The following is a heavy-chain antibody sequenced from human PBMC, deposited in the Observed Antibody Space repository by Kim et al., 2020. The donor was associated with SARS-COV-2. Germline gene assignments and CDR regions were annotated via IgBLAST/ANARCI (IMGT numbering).Heavy chain of an antibody. J-gene: IGHJ4*02. D-gene: IGHD6-13*01. V-gene: IGHV3-7*04. CDR2: IKQDGSEK. CDR1: GFTFSSYW. Sequence: GGSLRLSCAASGFTFSSYWMSWVRQAPGKGLEWVANIKQDGSEKYYADSVKGRFTISRDNAKNSLYLQMNSLRAEDTAVYYCARVGSSSWYFDYWGQGPLVTVPS. CDR3: ARVGSSSWYFDY.